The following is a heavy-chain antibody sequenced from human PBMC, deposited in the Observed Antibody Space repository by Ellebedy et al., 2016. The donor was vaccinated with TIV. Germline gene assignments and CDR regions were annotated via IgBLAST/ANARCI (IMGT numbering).Heavy chain of an antibody. CDR2: IYHSGST. CDR3: ARATDIVVVPAGAFDI. D-gene: IGHD2-2*01. CDR1: GGSISSSNW. J-gene: IGHJ3*02. Sequence: SETLSLXCAVSGGSISSSNWWSWVRQPPGKGLEWIGEIYHSGSTNYNPSLKSRVTISVDKSKNQFSLKLSSVTAADTAVYYCARATDIVVVPAGAFDIWGQGTMVTVSS. V-gene: IGHV4-4*02.